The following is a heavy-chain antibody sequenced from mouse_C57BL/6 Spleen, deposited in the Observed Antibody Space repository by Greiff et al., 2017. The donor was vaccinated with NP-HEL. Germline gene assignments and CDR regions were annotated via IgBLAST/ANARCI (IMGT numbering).Heavy chain of an antibody. V-gene: IGHV1-82*01. CDR3: ARYFRDYFDY. CDR2: IYPGDGDT. CDR1: GYAFSSSW. Sequence: VKLMESGPELVKPGASVKISCKASGYAFSSSWMNWVKQRPGKGLEWIGRIYPGDGDTNYNGKFKGKATLTADKSSSTAYMQLSSLTSEDSAVYFCARYFRDYFDYWGQGTTLTVSS. J-gene: IGHJ2*01. D-gene: IGHD3-2*02.